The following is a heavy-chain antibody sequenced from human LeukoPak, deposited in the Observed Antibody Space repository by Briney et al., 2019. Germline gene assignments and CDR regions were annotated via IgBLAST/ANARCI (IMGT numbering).Heavy chain of an antibody. CDR3: ARVPLHDASGRYYPH. Sequence: ASVKVSCKTSGYTFTNYGMHWVRQAPRQSLEWMGWINTGNGNTKSSQKFQDRVTLIRDTSASTAYMELNSLSSEDTAVYFCARVPLHDASGRYYPHWGQGTLVTVSS. V-gene: IGHV1-3*04. D-gene: IGHD1-26*01. CDR1: GYTFTNYG. J-gene: IGHJ1*01. CDR2: INTGNGNT.